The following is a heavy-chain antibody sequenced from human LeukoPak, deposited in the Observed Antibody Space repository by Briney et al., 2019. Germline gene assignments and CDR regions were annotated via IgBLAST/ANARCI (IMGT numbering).Heavy chain of an antibody. V-gene: IGHV3-21*01. CDR2: ISSSSSYI. D-gene: IGHD2-15*01. CDR1: GFTFSSYS. CDR3: ARESSRGNDY. Sequence: KPGGSLRLSCAASGFTFSSYSMNWVRQAPGKGLEWVSSISSSSSYIYYADSAKGRFTISRDNAKNSLYLQMNSLRAEDTAVYYCARESSRGNDYWGQGTLVTVSS. J-gene: IGHJ4*02.